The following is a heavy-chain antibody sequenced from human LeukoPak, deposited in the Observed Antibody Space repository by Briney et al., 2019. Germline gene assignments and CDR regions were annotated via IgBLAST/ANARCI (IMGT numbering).Heavy chain of an antibody. V-gene: IGHV4-39*07. D-gene: IGHD6-19*01. Sequence: SETLSLTCTVSGGSISSSSYYWGWIRQPPGKGLEWIGIIYYSGSTYSNPSLKSRVTISVDTSKNQFSLKLSSVTAADTAVYYCARDPGVYSSRSYYFDYWGQGTLVTVSS. J-gene: IGHJ4*02. CDR1: GGSISSSSYY. CDR2: IYYSGST. CDR3: ARDPGVYSSRSYYFDY.